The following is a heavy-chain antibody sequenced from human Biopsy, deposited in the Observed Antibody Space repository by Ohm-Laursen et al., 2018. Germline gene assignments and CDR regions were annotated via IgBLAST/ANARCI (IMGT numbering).Heavy chain of an antibody. CDR2: ISGNSDII. J-gene: IGHJ4*02. D-gene: IGHD4-17*01. CDR1: GFTFSSYA. Sequence: SLRLSCSASGFTFSSYAMTWFHQAPGKGLEWVSTISGNSDIIYDTDSVKGRFTISRDNSKNTLYLQMNSLRADDTAVYYCALAAAQTVTHFDYWGQGTLVTVSS. V-gene: IGHV3-23*01. CDR3: ALAAAQTVTHFDY.